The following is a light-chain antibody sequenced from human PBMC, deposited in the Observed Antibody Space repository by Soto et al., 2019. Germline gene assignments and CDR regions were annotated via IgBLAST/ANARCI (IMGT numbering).Light chain of an antibody. Sequence: EILMTQSPATLSVSPGERATLSCRASQSVNANLAWYQQKSGRAPRLLIFGASTRATDIPGRFSGSGSGTEFTLNIRSLQPEDFEVYYCLQYNDWPRTFGQGTKVDIK. CDR1: QSVNAN. J-gene: IGKJ1*01. V-gene: IGKV3-15*01. CDR3: LQYNDWPRT. CDR2: GAS.